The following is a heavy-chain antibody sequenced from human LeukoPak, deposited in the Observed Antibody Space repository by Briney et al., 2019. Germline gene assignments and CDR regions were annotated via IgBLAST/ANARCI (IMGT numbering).Heavy chain of an antibody. V-gene: IGHV3-7*01. J-gene: IGHJ6*03. CDR2: IKQDGSEK. D-gene: IGHD6-13*01. CDR1: GFTFSSYW. CDR3: ARVVYSSSWSMWGNVDHYYYYMDV. Sequence: PGGSLRLSCAASGFTFSSYWMSWVRQAPGKGLEWVANIKQDGSEKYYVDSVKGRFTISRGNAKNSLYLQVNSLRAEDTAVYYCARVVYSSSWSMWGNVDHYYYYMDVWGKGTTVTVSS.